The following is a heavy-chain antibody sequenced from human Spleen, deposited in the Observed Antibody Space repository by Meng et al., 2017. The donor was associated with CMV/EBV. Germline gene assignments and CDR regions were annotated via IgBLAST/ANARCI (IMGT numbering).Heavy chain of an antibody. CDR1: GFTFSSYA. CDR2: IDNNGGST. CDR3: ARDAYTMAWGYYGLDV. Sequence: GESLKISCAASGFTFSSYAMHWVRQALGKGLEYVSAIDNNGGSTDYADSVKGRFTISRDNSKNTLYLQMDSLRTEDMAVYYCARDAYTMAWGYYGLDVWGQGTTVTVSS. D-gene: IGHD3-16*01. J-gene: IGHJ6*02. V-gene: IGHV3-64*02.